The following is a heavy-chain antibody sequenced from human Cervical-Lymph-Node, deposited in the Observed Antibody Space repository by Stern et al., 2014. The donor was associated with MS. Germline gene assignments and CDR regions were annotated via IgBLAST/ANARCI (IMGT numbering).Heavy chain of an antibody. D-gene: IGHD2-21*02. CDR3: ARVYCGGDCYEGRFDY. CDR2: VYNSGST. V-gene: IGHV4-61*08. CDR1: GGSVSTDGYY. Sequence: QLQLQESGPGLVKPSETLSLTCTVSGGSVSTDGYYWSWIRQPPGKGLEWIGYVYNSGSTNSNPSLRSRLTISVDRSKNQFSLNLSSVTAADTAVYYCARVYCGGDCYEGRFDYWGQGTLVTVSS. J-gene: IGHJ4*02.